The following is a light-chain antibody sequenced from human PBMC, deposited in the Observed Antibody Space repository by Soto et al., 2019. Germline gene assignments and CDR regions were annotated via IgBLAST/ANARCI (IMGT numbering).Light chain of an antibody. CDR1: SSNIGAGYD. V-gene: IGLV1-40*01. Sequence: QSVLTQPPSVSGAPGQRVTISCTGSSSNIGAGYDVPWYQQRPGTAPKLLIFGNINRPSGVPDRFSGSKSGTSASLAITGLQAEDEGDYYCQSYASTLSARYVFGTGTKLTVL. CDR3: QSYASTLSARYV. CDR2: GNI. J-gene: IGLJ1*01.